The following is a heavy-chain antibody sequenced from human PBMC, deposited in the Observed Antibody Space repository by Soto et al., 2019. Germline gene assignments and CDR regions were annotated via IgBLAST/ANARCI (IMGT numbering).Heavy chain of an antibody. CDR3: ARLVGIVATTIDY. CDR1: GGSFSGYY. CDR2: INHSGST. J-gene: IGHJ4*02. V-gene: IGHV4-34*01. Sequence: PSETLSLTCAVYGGSFSGYYWSWIRQPPGKGLEWIGEINHSGSTNYNPSLKSRVTISVDTSKNQFSLKLSSVTAADTAVYYCARLVGIVATTIDYWGQGTLVTVSS. D-gene: IGHD5-12*01.